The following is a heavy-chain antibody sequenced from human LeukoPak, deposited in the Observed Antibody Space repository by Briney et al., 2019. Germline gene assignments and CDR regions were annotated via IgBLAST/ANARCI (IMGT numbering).Heavy chain of an antibody. J-gene: IGHJ4*02. Sequence: SETLSLTCTVSGGSITSSSYYWGWIRQPPGKGLEWIGSIYHSGNTYNNPSLRSRVTISVDTSKNQFSLKLSSVTAADTAVYYCARGPRGGGITFDYWGQGTLVTVSS. V-gene: IGHV4-39*01. CDR2: IYHSGNT. D-gene: IGHD2-15*01. CDR3: ARGPRGGGITFDY. CDR1: GGSITSSSYY.